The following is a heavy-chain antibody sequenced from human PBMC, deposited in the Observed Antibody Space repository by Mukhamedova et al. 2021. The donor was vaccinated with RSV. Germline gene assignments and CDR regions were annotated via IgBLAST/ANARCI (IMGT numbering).Heavy chain of an antibody. V-gene: IGHV4-30-4*08. J-gene: IGHJ3*02. Sequence: SGDYYWSWIRQPPGKGLEWIGYIYYSGSTYYNPSLKSRVTISVDTSKNQFSLKLSSVTAADTAVYYCARDLGISAFDIWGQGTM. D-gene: IGHD6-13*01. CDR2: IYYSGST. CDR3: ARDLGISAFDI. CDR1: SGDYY.